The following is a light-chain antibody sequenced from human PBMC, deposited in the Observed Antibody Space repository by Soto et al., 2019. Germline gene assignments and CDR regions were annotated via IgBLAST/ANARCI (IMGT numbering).Light chain of an antibody. CDR1: SSNIGAGYD. CDR3: LSYDTSLGVV. CDR2: VNN. V-gene: IGLV1-40*01. J-gene: IGLJ2*01. Sequence: QSVLTQPPSVSGAPGQRVTISCTGSSSNIGAGYDLHWYQQLPGTAPKLLIYVNNNRPSGVPDRFSGSKSGTSASLAITGLQAEDEADYYCLSYDTSLGVVFGGGTKLTVL.